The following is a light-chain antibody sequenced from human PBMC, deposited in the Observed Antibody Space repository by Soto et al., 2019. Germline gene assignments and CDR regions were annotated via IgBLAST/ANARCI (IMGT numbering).Light chain of an antibody. Sequence: EIVLTQSPGTLSLSPGDRATLSCRASQSVSTNYLAWYQQSLGQAPRLLIYGASSRATGIPDRFSGNGSGTDFTLTISRLEPEDFAGYYCHQYGSTPFTFGPGTKVDIK. J-gene: IGKJ3*01. CDR3: HQYGSTPFT. CDR1: QSVSTNY. CDR2: GAS. V-gene: IGKV3-20*01.